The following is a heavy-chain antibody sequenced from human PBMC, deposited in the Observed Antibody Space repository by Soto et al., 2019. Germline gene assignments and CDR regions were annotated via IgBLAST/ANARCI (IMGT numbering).Heavy chain of an antibody. Sequence: GGSLRLSCAASGFTFDDYGMSWVRQAPGKGLEWVSGINWNGGSTGYADSVKGRFTISRDNAKNSLYLQMNSLRAEDTALYHCARIFVDGGYYYYYMDVWGKGTTVTVSS. CDR2: INWNGGST. D-gene: IGHD2-15*01. CDR3: ARIFVDGGYYYYYMDV. V-gene: IGHV3-20*01. J-gene: IGHJ6*03. CDR1: GFTFDDYG.